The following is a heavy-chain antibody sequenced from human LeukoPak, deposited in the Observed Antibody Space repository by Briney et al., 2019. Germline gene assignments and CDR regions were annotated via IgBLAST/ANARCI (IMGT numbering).Heavy chain of an antibody. J-gene: IGHJ4*02. V-gene: IGHV1-2*02. CDR2: INPNSGGT. CDR3: ARFPDILTGYSD. Sequence: ASVKVSCKASGYTFTGYYMHWVRQAPGQGLGWMGWINPNSGGTNYAQKFQGRVTMTRDTSISTAYMELSRLRSDDTAVYYCARFPDILTGYSDWGQGTLVTVSS. D-gene: IGHD3-9*01. CDR1: GYTFTGYY.